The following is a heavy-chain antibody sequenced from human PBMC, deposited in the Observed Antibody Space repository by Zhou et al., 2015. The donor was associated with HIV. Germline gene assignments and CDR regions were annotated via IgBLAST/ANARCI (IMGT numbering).Heavy chain of an antibody. CDR2: ISTSSSYI. CDR1: GFTFSDFY. V-gene: IGHV3-11*01. CDR3: VRYRSNYLDY. Sequence: QVQLVDSGGGLVKPGGSLRLSCAASGFTFSDFYMSWIRQAPGKGLEWVSSISTSSSYIYYTDSVKGRFTISRDNAKNSLYLQMNSLRVEDTAVYYCVRYRSNYLDYWGQGTLVTVSS. D-gene: IGHD6-19*01. J-gene: IGHJ4*02.